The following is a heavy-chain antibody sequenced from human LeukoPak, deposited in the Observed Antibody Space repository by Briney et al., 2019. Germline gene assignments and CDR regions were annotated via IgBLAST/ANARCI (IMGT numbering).Heavy chain of an antibody. CDR2: ISGSGGST. V-gene: IGHV3-23*01. CDR3: AKVDAAGTYYFDY. Sequence: GGSLRLSCAASGFTFRTYAMSWVRQAPGKGLEWVSAISGSGGSTYYADSVKGRFTISRDNSKNTLYLQMNSLRAEDTAVYYCAKVDAAGTYYFDYWGQGTLVTVSS. J-gene: IGHJ4*02. CDR1: GFTFRTYA. D-gene: IGHD6-13*01.